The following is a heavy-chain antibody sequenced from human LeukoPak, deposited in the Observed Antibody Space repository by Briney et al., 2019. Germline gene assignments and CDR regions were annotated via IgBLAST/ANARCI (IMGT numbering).Heavy chain of an antibody. CDR3: TISPAASNWFDP. D-gene: IGHD6-13*01. V-gene: IGHV3-73*01. CDR2: IRSKANSYAT. J-gene: IGHJ5*02. Sequence: GGSLRLSCAASGFTFSGSAMHWVRQASGKGLEWVGRIRSKANSYATAYAASVKGRFTISRDDSKNTAYLQMNSLKTEDTAVYYRTISPAASNWFDPWGQGTLVTVSS. CDR1: GFTFSGSA.